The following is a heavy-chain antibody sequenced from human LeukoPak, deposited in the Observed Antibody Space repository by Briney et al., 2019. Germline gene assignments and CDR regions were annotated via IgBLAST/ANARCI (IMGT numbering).Heavy chain of an antibody. CDR3: ARESRTTVLYYGMDV. CDR1: GGTFSSYT. J-gene: IGHJ6*02. D-gene: IGHD4-11*01. Sequence: SVKVSCKASGGTFSSYTISWVRQAPAQGLEWMGRIIPILGIANYAQKFQGRVTITADKSTSTAYMELSSLRSEDTAVYYCARESRTTVLYYGMDVWGQATTVTVSS. V-gene: IGHV1-69*04. CDR2: IIPILGIA.